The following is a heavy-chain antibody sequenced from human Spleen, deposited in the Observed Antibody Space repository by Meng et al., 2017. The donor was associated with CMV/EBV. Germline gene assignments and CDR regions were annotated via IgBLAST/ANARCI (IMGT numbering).Heavy chain of an antibody. V-gene: IGHV3-9*01. CDR1: GFSFDAYG. CDR2: INWNSGSI. Sequence: GGSLRLSCAASGFSFDAYGMHWVRLAPGKGLEWVSGINWNSGSIGYADSVRGRFTISRDNARNTLYLHMNSLRGDDTAFYYCARDTDYYHGMDVWGQGTTVTVSS. J-gene: IGHJ6*02. CDR3: ARDTDYYHGMDV.